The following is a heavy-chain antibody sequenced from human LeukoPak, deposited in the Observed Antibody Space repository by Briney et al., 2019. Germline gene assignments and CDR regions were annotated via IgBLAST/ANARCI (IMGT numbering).Heavy chain of an antibody. CDR3: ARGLGYDFWSGPYYYYGMDV. D-gene: IGHD3-3*01. V-gene: IGHV4-34*01. J-gene: IGHJ6*02. CDR1: GGSFSGYY. CDR2: INHSGST. Sequence: SETLSLTCAVYGGSFSGYYWSWIRQPPGKGLEWIGEINHSGSTNYNPSLESRVTISVDTSKNQFSLKLSSVTAADTAVYYCARGLGYDFWSGPYYYYGMDVWGQGTTVTVSS.